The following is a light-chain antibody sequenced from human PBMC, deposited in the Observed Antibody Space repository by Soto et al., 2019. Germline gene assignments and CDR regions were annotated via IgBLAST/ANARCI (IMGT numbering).Light chain of an antibody. CDR1: NIGSKS. CDR3: QEWDSTLDQWI. V-gene: IGLV3-21*02. J-gene: IGLJ2*01. Sequence: SSELTQPPSVSVAPGQTATITCGGNNIGSKSVHWYQQRPGQAPVLVVYDDRDRPSGIPDRFSGSNSGNTATLTISRVEVGDEAEYHCQEWDSTLDQWIFGRGTKVTVL. CDR2: DDR.